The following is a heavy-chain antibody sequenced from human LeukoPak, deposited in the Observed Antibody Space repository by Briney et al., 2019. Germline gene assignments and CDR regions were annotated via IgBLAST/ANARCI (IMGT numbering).Heavy chain of an antibody. Sequence: GGSLRLSCAASGFTFDDYTMHWVRQAPGKGLEWVSLISWDGGSTYYADSVKGRFTISRDNSKNSLYLQMNSLRTEDTALYYCAKDARGWSMEIFPHMDVWGKGTTVTVSS. D-gene: IGHD2-8*02. J-gene: IGHJ6*03. CDR2: ISWDGGST. CDR1: GFTFDDYT. CDR3: AKDARGWSMEIFPHMDV. V-gene: IGHV3-43*01.